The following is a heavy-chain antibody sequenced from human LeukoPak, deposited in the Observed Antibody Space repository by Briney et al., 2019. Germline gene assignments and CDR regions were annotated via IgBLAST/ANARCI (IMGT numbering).Heavy chain of an antibody. D-gene: IGHD6-13*01. CDR1: GYSFTDYA. CDR2: ISASNGNT. Sequence: ASVKVSCKTSGYSFTDYAITWVRQVRGQGLQWVGWISASNGNTDYAQSFRGRATMTRDTSISTAYMELSRLRSDDTAVYYCARERTVRQQLRNQMVTGLGYFDYWGQGTLVTVSS. CDR3: ARERTVRQQLRNQMVTGLGYFDY. J-gene: IGHJ4*02. V-gene: IGHV1-18*01.